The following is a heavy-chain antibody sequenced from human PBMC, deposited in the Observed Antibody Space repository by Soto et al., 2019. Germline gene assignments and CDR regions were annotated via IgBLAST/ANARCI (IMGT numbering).Heavy chain of an antibody. V-gene: IGHV4-31*03. J-gene: IGHJ5*02. CDR1: GGSITRGGYY. Sequence: QVQLQESGPGLVKPSETLSLTCTVSGGSITRGGYYWSWMRQHPGKGLEWIGYIYNSGTTYYNPSLKSRVTISVDTSKNQFSLKLTSVTAADTAVYYCARHPAPWGQGTLVTVSS. CDR3: ARHPAP. CDR2: IYNSGTT.